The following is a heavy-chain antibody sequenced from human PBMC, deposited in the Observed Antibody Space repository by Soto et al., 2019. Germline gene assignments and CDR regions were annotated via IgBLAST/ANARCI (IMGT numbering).Heavy chain of an antibody. CDR1: GGSFSSYT. V-gene: IGHV1-69*04. J-gene: IGHJ4*02. Sequence: SVKVSCKASGGSFSSYTISWVRQAPGQGLDWMGRIIPIIGIANYAQKFQGRVTIIADKSTSTAYMELSSLRSEDTAVYYCARDPRRDCSSTSGYDWEAYWGQGTLVTVSS. CDR2: IIPIIGIA. D-gene: IGHD2-2*01. CDR3: ARDPRRDCSSTSGYDWEAY.